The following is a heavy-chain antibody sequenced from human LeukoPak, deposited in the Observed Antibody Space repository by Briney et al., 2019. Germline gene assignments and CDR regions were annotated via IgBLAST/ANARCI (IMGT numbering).Heavy chain of an antibody. D-gene: IGHD4-11*01. CDR1: VGSISGYY. CDR3: ARGDSNFPSDY. V-gene: IGHV4-34*01. Sequence: KASETLSRTCAVYVGSISGYYWSWLRQPPAKGRAWIGEINHRGNTNYNPSLKSRVTISVDTSKNQFSRNVSSAAAADTVGYYFARGDSNFPSDYWGQATLVTVSS. J-gene: IGHJ4*02. CDR2: INHRGNT.